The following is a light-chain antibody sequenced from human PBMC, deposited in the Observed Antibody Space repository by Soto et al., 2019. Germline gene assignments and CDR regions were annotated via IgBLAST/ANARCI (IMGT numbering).Light chain of an antibody. J-gene: IGKJ1*01. CDR3: RQYGSSPWT. CDR1: QSVYSSY. Sequence: EIVLTQSPGTLSLSPGERATLSCRASQSVYSSYLAWYQHKPGQAPRLLIYGASSRATGIPDRFSGSGSGTDFTLTISRLAPEDFAVYYCRQYGSSPWTFGQGTKVEIK. CDR2: GAS. V-gene: IGKV3-20*01.